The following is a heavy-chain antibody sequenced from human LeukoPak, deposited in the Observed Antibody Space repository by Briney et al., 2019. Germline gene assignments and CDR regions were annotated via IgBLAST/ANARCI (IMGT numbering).Heavy chain of an antibody. J-gene: IGHJ4*02. CDR1: GYTFTSYG. D-gene: IGHD3-22*01. V-gene: IGHV1-18*01. CDR2: ISAYNGNT. Sequence: ASVKVSCKASGYTFTSYGISWVRQAPGQGLEWMGWISAYNGNTNYAQKLQGRFTMTTDTSTSTAYMELRSLRSDDTAVYFCAKAGVDYYDSGGYYEIDYWGQGTLVTVSS. CDR3: AKAGVDYYDSGGYYEIDY.